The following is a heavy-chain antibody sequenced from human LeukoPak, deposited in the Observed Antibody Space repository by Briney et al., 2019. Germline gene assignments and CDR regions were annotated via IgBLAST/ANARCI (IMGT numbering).Heavy chain of an antibody. CDR1: GGTFSSYA. CDR2: IIPILGIA. D-gene: IGHD3-22*01. V-gene: IGHV1-69*04. CDR3: ARELSYYYDSSGPIDY. Sequence: SVKVSCKASGGTFSSYAISWVRQAPGQGLEWMGRIIPILGIANYAQKSQGRDTITADKTTSTAYMELSSLRSEDTAVYYCARELSYYYDSSGPIDYWGQGTLVTVSS. J-gene: IGHJ4*02.